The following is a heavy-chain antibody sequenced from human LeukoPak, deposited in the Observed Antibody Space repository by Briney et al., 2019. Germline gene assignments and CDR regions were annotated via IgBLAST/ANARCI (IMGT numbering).Heavy chain of an antibody. CDR1: GFTFSSYA. CDR3: AKGIVVVMAAGYYFDY. J-gene: IGHJ4*02. V-gene: IGHV3-23*01. D-gene: IGHD2-15*01. Sequence: GGSLRLSCAASGFTFSSYAMSWVRQAPGKGLEWVSTISGSGGSTYYADSVKGRFTISRDTSKNTVFLQMNSLRVEDTAIYYCAKGIVVVMAAGYYFDYWGQGNLVTVSS. CDR2: ISGSGGST.